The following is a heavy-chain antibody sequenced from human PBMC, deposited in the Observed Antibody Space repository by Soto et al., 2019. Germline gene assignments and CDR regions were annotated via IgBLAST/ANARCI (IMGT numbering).Heavy chain of an antibody. V-gene: IGHV6-1*01. J-gene: IGHJ3*02. CDR2: TYYRSQWYH. D-gene: IGHD6-13*01. CDR1: GDSVSSNRAT. CDR3: AREDVTYSSSEFPFDI. Sequence: SETLSLTCAISGDSVSSNRATWNWIRRSPSRGLEWLGRTYYRSQWYHDYGISVKSRITVNPDTPKNQFSLQVNSVTPEDTAVYFCAREDVTYSSSEFPFDIWGQGTIVIVSS.